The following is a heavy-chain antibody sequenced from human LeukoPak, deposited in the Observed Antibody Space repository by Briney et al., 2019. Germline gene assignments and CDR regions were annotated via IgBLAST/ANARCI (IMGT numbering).Heavy chain of an antibody. Sequence: PSETLSLTCTVSGGSISSYYRSWIRQPPGKGLEWIGYIYYSGSTNYNPSFKSRVTISVDTSKNQFSLKLSSVTAADTAVFYCAGYGITMVRGVIITPGYFDLWGRGTLVTVSS. V-gene: IGHV4-59*08. CDR3: AGYGITMVRGVIITPGYFDL. CDR1: GGSISSYY. J-gene: IGHJ2*01. D-gene: IGHD3-10*01. CDR2: IYYSGST.